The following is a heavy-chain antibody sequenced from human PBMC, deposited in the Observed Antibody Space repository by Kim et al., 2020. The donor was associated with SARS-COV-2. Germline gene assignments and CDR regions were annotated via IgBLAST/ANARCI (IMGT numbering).Heavy chain of an antibody. V-gene: IGHV3-30*03. CDR1: GFTFSSYG. J-gene: IGHJ4*01. Sequence: GGSLRLSCAASGFTFSSYGMHWVRQAPGKGLEWVAVISYDGSNKYYADSVKGRFTISRDNSKNTLYLQMNSLRAEDTAVYYCASAGWILGWLSPYYFDY. CDR3: ASAGWILGWLSPYYFDY. D-gene: IGHD3-3*01. CDR2: ISYDGSNK.